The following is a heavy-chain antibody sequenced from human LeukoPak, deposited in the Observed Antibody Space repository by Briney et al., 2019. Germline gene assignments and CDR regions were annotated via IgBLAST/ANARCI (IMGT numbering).Heavy chain of an antibody. CDR3: GKTTVGYSSGQKPAWPVDY. CDR2: IGIRGDT. Sequence: GGSLRLPCAASGFTFIDYDMHWVRQVIGKGLEWVSAIGIRGDTHYSGSVKGRFTISRDNSRNTVYLQINSLRAEDTAVYYCGKTTVGYSSGQKPAWPVDYWGQGTLVTVSS. D-gene: IGHD5-18*01. V-gene: IGHV3-13*01. J-gene: IGHJ4*02. CDR1: GFTFIDYD.